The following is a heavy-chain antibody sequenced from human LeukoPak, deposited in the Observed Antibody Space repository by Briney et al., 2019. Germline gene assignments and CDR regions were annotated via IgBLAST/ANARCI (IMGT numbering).Heavy chain of an antibody. CDR1: GGSISSYY. Sequence: SETLSLTCTVSGGSISSYYWNWIRQPPGKGLEWIGYIDHSGNTNYNPSLKSRVTISVDTSKNQFSLKLRSVTAADTAVYYCAASGFLRWFDPWGQGTLVTVSS. CDR2: IDHSGNT. J-gene: IGHJ5*02. V-gene: IGHV4-59*08. CDR3: AASGFLRWFDP. D-gene: IGHD5-12*01.